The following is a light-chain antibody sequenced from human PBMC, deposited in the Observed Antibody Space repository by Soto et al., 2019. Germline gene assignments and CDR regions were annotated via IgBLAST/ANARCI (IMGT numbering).Light chain of an antibody. Sequence: SALTQPASVSGSPGQSITISCTGTSSDVGGYNYVSWYQQHPGKAPKLVIYGVTYRPSGVSARFSGSKFQNTASLTISGLQAEDEADYYCSSFRTGSVVVFGGGTKVTVL. CDR3: SSFRTGSVVV. V-gene: IGLV2-14*01. CDR2: GVT. CDR1: SSDVGGYNY. J-gene: IGLJ3*02.